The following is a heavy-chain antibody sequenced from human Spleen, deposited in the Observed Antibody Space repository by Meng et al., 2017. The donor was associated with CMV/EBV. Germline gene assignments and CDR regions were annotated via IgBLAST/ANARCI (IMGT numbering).Heavy chain of an antibody. CDR2: ISWNSVSI. Sequence: SLKISCAASGFPFSNYAMHWVRQAPGKGLEWVSGISWNSVSIAYADSVKGRFTITRDDTENSLYLQMNGLRPEDTAMYYCAKDSSGYFDAFEIWGQGTRVTVSS. CDR1: GFPFSNYA. D-gene: IGHD3-22*01. J-gene: IGHJ3*02. CDR3: AKDSSGYFDAFEI. V-gene: IGHV3-9*01.